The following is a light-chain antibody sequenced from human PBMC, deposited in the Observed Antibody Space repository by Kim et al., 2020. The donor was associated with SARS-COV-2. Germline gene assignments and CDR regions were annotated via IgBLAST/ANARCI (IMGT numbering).Light chain of an antibody. CDR1: SSNIGNNY. J-gene: IGLJ2*01. V-gene: IGLV1-51*01. Sequence: GPKVTISCSGSSSNIGNNYVSWYRQLPGTAPKVLIYENNKRPSGIPDRFSGSKSGTSATLGITGLQTGDEADYYCGTWDGSLSAVIFGGGTQLTVL. CDR2: ENN. CDR3: GTWDGSLSAVI.